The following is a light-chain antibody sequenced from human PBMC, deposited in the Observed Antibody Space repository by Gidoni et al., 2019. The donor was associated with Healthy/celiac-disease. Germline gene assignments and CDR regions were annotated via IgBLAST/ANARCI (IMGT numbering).Light chain of an antibody. J-gene: IGLJ2*01. CDR3: QAWDSSTVV. CDR2: QDS. Sequence: SELTQPPPGPVSPGQPASITCSGDKLGDKYACWYQQKPGQSPVLVIYQDSKRPSGIPERFSGSNSGNTATLTISGTQAMDEADYYCQAWDSSTVVFGGGTKLTVL. V-gene: IGLV3-1*01. CDR1: KLGDKY.